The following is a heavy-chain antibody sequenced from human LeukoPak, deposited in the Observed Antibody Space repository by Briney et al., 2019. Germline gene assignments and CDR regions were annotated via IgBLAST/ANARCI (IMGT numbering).Heavy chain of an antibody. V-gene: IGHV3-7*01. Sequence: GGSLRLSCAASGFTFSSYWMSWVRQAPGKGLEWVANIKQDGSEKYYADSVKGRFTISRDNSKNTLYLQMNSLRAEDTAVYYCAKDSVYYYDSSGSIDYWGQGTLVTVSS. J-gene: IGHJ4*02. D-gene: IGHD3-22*01. CDR2: IKQDGSEK. CDR1: GFTFSSYW. CDR3: AKDSVYYYDSSGSIDY.